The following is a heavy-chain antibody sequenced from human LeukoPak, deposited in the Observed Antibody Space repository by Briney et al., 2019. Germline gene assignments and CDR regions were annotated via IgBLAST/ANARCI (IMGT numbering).Heavy chain of an antibody. Sequence: PGGSLRLSCAASGFNFDDYAMHWVRQAPGKGLEWVSGISWNSDSMGYADSVKGRFTVSRDNAKNSLYLQMNSLRTEDTALYYCAKGPSLHQLDYWGQGTLVTVSS. CDR1: GFNFDDYA. CDR3: AKGPSLHQLDY. J-gene: IGHJ4*02. D-gene: IGHD3-16*02. V-gene: IGHV3-9*01. CDR2: ISWNSDSM.